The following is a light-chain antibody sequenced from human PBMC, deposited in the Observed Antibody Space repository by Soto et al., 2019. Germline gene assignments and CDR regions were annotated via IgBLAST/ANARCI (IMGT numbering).Light chain of an antibody. Sequence: ETVMTQSPVTLSVFPGQRVTLSCRASPSVGSNLAWYQQKPGQAPRLLIYCASSRATGIPDRLSGSGSGTEFTLTISSLQSEDFAVYYCQHHKRWPLTFGGGTKVEIK. V-gene: IGKV3-15*01. CDR2: CAS. J-gene: IGKJ4*01. CDR3: QHHKRWPLT. CDR1: PSVGSN.